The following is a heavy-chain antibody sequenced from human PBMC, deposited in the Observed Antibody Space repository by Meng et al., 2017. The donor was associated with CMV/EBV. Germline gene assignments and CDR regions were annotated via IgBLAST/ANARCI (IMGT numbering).Heavy chain of an antibody. CDR1: GGAISTSNYY. Sequence: TLSLTCTVSGGAISTSNYYWGWIRQSPGKGLEWIGGIYYRDSTYYNPSLSGRVTISMDTSKNQFSLKLGSVTAADTAVYYCARQGPFWGQGTLVTVSS. J-gene: IGHJ4*02. CDR3: ARQGPF. V-gene: IGHV4-39*07. CDR2: IYYRDST.